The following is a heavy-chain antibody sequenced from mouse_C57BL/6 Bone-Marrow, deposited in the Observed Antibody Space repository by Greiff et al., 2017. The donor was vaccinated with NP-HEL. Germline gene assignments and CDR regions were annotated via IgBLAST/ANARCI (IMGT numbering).Heavy chain of an antibody. CDR3: TKFYYCNLDFDY. J-gene: IGHJ2*01. Sequence: VQLQQSGTVLARPGASVKMSCKTSGYTFTSYWMHWVKQRPGQGLEWIGAIYPGNSDTSYNQKFKGKAKLTAVTSASTAYMELSSLTNEDSAVYYCTKFYYCNLDFDYWGQGTTLTVSS. CDR1: GYTFTSYW. D-gene: IGHD2-1*01. V-gene: IGHV1-5*01. CDR2: IYPGNSDT.